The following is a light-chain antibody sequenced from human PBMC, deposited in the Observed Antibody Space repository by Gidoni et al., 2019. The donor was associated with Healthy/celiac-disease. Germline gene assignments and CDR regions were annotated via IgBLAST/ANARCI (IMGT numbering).Light chain of an antibody. Sequence: DIQMTQSPSSLSASVGDRVTITCQASQSISSYLNWYQQKPGKAPKLLIYAASSLQSGVPSRFSGSGSGTDFTLTISRLQTEDFATYYCQQSYSTPGKFGQGTKVEIK. CDR2: AAS. V-gene: IGKV1-39*01. J-gene: IGKJ1*01. CDR3: QQSYSTPGK. CDR1: QSISSY.